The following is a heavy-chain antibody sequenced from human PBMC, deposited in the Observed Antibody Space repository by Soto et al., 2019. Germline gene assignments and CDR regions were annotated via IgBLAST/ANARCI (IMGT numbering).Heavy chain of an antibody. V-gene: IGHV3-33*01. CDR2: IWYDGSNK. Sequence: QVQLVESGGGVVQPGRSLRLSCAASGFTFSSYGMHWVRQAPGKGPEWVAVIWYDGSNKYYADSVKGRFTISRDNSKNTLYLQMNSLRAEDTAVYYCARVHKAYSSGWFPSQAFDYWGQGTLVTVSS. D-gene: IGHD6-19*01. CDR1: GFTFSSYG. CDR3: ARVHKAYSSGWFPSQAFDY. J-gene: IGHJ4*02.